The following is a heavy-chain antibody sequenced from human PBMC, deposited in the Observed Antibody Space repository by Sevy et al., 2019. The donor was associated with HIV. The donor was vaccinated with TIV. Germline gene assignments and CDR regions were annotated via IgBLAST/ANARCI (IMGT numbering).Heavy chain of an antibody. Sequence: GGSLRLSCAASGFIFSDYNYMIWIRQSPGKGLEWISYISSSGTKYYRESVKGRFTVSRDNAKNSLYLQMNNLRAEDTVLYYCASPPKRGTSTSCPLDAFYMWGQGTMVIVSS. J-gene: IGHJ3*02. V-gene: IGHV3-11*01. CDR2: ISSSGTK. D-gene: IGHD2-2*01. CDR1: GFIFSDYNY. CDR3: ASPPKRGTSTSCPLDAFYM.